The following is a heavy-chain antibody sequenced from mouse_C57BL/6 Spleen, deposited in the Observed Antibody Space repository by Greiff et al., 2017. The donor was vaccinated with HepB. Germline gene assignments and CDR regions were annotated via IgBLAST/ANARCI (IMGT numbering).Heavy chain of an antibody. D-gene: IGHD2-1*01. CDR3: ARSNYYGNYDAMDC. CDR1: GYAFSSSW. CDR2: IYPGDGDT. Sequence: VQLQQSGPELVKPGASVKISCKASGYAFSSSWMNWVKQRPGKGLEWIGRIYPGDGDTNYNGKFKGKATLTADKSSSTAYMKLSSLTSEDSAVYFCARSNYYGNYDAMDCWGQGTSVTVSS. V-gene: IGHV1-82*01. J-gene: IGHJ4*01.